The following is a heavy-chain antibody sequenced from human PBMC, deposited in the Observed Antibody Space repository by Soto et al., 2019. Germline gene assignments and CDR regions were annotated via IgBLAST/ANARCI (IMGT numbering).Heavy chain of an antibody. CDR3: ARDGQWLPRDGLRSSYYFDY. CDR2: IWYDGGNK. J-gene: IGHJ4*02. D-gene: IGHD6-19*01. Sequence: QVQLVESGGGVVQPGRSLRLSCAASAFNFSSYVMHWVRHAPGKGLEWVAVIWYDGGNKYYANSVKGRFTISRDNSKNTLYLQMNSLRAEDTAVYYCARDGQWLPRDGLRSSYYFDYWGQGTLVTVSS. V-gene: IGHV3-33*01. CDR1: AFNFSSYV.